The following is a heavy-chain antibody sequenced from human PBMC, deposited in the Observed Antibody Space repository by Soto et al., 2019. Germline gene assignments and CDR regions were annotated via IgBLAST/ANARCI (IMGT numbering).Heavy chain of an antibody. Sequence: GGSLRLSCAASGFTFSSYAMHWVRQAPGKGLEWVAVISYDGSNKYYADSVKGRFTISRDNSKNTLYLQMNSLRAEDTAVYYYAREGWDTMVRGVIYYYYGMDVWGQGTTVTVSS. CDR3: AREGWDTMVRGVIYYYYGMDV. D-gene: IGHD3-10*01. V-gene: IGHV3-30-3*01. CDR2: ISYDGSNK. CDR1: GFTFSSYA. J-gene: IGHJ6*02.